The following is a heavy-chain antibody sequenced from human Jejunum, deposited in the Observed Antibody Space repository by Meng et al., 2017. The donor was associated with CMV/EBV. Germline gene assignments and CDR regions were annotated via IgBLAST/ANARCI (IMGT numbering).Heavy chain of an antibody. CDR2: IFYSGST. Sequence: GGSLSDSSYCWDWIRQPPGKGLEWIGSIFYSGSTAYNASLKSRATISVDTSKSQFSLKLSSVTAADTAVYYCARRARTGVAAGTFDPWGQGTLVTVSS. CDR1: GGSLSDSSYC. D-gene: IGHD6-13*01. CDR3: ARRARTGVAAGTFDP. J-gene: IGHJ5*02. V-gene: IGHV4-39*01.